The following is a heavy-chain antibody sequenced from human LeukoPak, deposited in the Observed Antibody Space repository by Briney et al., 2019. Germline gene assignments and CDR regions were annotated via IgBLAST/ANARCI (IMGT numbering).Heavy chain of an antibody. CDR3: ARDALYCSGGSCYDY. Sequence: SETLSLTCTVSGYSINTGYYWGWIRQPPGKGLEWIGSVYHSGYTYYNPSLKSRVTISVDKSKNQFSLKLSSVTAADTAVYYCARDALYCSGGSCYDYWGQGTLVTVSS. V-gene: IGHV4-38-2*02. CDR2: VYHSGYT. CDR1: GYSINTGYY. J-gene: IGHJ4*02. D-gene: IGHD2-15*01.